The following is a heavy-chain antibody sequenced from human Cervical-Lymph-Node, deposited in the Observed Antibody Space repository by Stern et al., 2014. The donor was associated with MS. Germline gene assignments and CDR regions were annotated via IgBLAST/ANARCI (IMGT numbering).Heavy chain of an antibody. CDR3: ARDGTTYYDDVWGSYRYDY. D-gene: IGHD3-16*02. Sequence: QVQLMQSGAEVKKPGSSVKVSCKASGGTFRSNTIAWVRQAPGQGLEWMGRINPMFGLANYAQKFQGRVTITADSSTSTVYMELSSLRSEDTALYYCARDGTTYYDDVWGSYRYDYWGQGTLVTVSS. V-gene: IGHV1-69*04. CDR2: INPMFGLA. J-gene: IGHJ4*02. CDR1: GGTFRSNT.